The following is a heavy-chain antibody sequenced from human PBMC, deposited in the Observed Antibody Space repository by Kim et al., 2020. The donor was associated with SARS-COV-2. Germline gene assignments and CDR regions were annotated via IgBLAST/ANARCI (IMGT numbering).Heavy chain of an antibody. D-gene: IGHD2-15*01. CDR3: ARSEYCSGGSCYYYYYGMDV. J-gene: IGHJ6*02. Sequence: GRFTISRDNAKNPLYLQLNSLSAEDTAVYYCARSEYCSGGSCYYYYYGMDVWGQGTTVTVSS. V-gene: IGHV3-7*04.